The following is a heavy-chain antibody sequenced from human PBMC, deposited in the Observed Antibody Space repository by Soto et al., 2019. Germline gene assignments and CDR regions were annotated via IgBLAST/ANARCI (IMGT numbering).Heavy chain of an antibody. CDR1: GGSITSSSYY. V-gene: IGHV4-39*01. J-gene: IGHJ4*02. CDR3: ARQRTTVVTQAYFDH. D-gene: IGHD4-17*01. Sequence: NPSETLSLTCTVSGGSITSSSYYWGWIRQPPGKGLEWIGGIYYSGRSYYNPSLKSRVTMSVDTSKNQFSLTLNSVTAADAAVYYCARQRTTVVTQAYFDHWGQGTQVTVSS. CDR2: IYYSGRS.